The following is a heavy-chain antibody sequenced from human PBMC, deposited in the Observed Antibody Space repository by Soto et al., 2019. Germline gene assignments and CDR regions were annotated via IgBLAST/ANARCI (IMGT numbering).Heavy chain of an antibody. Sequence: GESLKISCKGSGYRFTNYWIGWVRQMPGKGLEWMGIIYPSDSDTRYSPSFQGQVTISADKSINTAYLQWSSLKASDTAMYYCAIYYCSGTTCYEFDDWGQGTQVTVAS. V-gene: IGHV5-51*01. CDR2: IYPSDSDT. CDR3: AIYYCSGTTCYEFDD. D-gene: IGHD2-2*01. CDR1: GYRFTNYW. J-gene: IGHJ5*02.